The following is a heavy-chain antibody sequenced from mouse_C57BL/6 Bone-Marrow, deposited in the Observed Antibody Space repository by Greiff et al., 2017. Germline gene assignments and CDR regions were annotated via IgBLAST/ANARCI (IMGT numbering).Heavy chain of an antibody. Sequence: ESGPGLVKPSQSLSLTCSVTGYSITSGYYWNWIRQFPGNKLEWMGYISYDGSNNYNPSLKNRISITRDTSKNQFFLKLNSVTTEDTATYYCARDDYYGSSSVAYWGQGTLVTVSA. CDR2: ISYDGSN. CDR3: ARDDYYGSSSVAY. V-gene: IGHV3-6*01. D-gene: IGHD1-1*01. J-gene: IGHJ3*01. CDR1: GYSITSGYY.